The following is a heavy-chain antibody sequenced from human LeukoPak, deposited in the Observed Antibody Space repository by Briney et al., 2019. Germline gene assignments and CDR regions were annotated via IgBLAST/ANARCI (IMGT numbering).Heavy chain of an antibody. V-gene: IGHV3-30*18. J-gene: IGHJ3*02. CDR2: ISYDGSNK. CDR1: GFTFSSHG. CDR3: AKGVAGAFDI. Sequence: PGRSLRLSCAASGFTFSSHGMHWVRQAPGKGLERLAVISYDGSNKYYADSVKGRFTISRDNSKNTLYLQMNSLRAEDTAVYYCAKGVAGAFDIWGQGTMVTVSS.